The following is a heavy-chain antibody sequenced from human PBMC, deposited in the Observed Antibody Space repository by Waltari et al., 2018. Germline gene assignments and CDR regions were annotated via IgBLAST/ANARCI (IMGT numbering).Heavy chain of an antibody. V-gene: IGHV4-39*01. CDR2: VSYSGTT. J-gene: IGHJ3*01. CDR1: GVSLPSTIPY. Sequence: QLQLQESGPRLVRPSETLSLICRVSGVSLPSTIPYRAGIRQSPGPGLEWIGTVSYSGTTYISPSLKSRVSVSRDTSKNQVSLILGSVTAADMAVYYCATYIGASVGTAAFDVWGQGTMVTVSS. D-gene: IGHD5-12*01. CDR3: ATYIGASVGTAAFDV.